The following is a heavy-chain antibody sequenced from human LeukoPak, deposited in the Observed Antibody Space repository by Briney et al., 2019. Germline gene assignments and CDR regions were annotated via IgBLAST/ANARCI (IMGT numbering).Heavy chain of an antibody. D-gene: IGHD6-13*01. CDR2: LYSDGRT. Sequence: GGSLRLSCAASGLSISNKYMTWVRQAPGKGLEWVSFLYSDGRTYYADSVKGRFTISRDNSMNTLYLQMNSLTAEDTAIYYCASASGREAAGYLLGLFEYWGQGTLVTVSS. J-gene: IGHJ4*02. CDR3: ASASGREAAGYLLGLFEY. V-gene: IGHV3-53*01. CDR1: GLSISNKY.